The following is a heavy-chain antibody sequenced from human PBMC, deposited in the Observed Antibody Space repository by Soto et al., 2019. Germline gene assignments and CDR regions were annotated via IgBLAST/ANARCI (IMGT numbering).Heavy chain of an antibody. Sequence: SETLSLTCTVSGGSISSSSYYWGWIRQPPGKGLEWIGSIYYSGSTYYNPSLKSRVTISVDTSKNQFSLKLSSVTAADPAVYYCARHHVHYDSSGIGPYAFDIWGQGTMVTVSS. CDR3: ARHHVHYDSSGIGPYAFDI. D-gene: IGHD3-22*01. CDR1: GGSISSSSYY. V-gene: IGHV4-39*01. CDR2: IYYSGST. J-gene: IGHJ3*02.